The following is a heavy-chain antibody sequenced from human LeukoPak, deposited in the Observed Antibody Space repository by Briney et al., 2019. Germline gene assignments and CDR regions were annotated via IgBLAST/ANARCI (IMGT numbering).Heavy chain of an antibody. CDR1: GYTFTSYG. CDR2: VSAYNGNT. Sequence: ASVKVSCKASGYTFTSYGISWVRQAPGQGLEWMGWVSAYNGNTNYAQKLQGRVTMTTDTSTSTAYMELRSLRSDDTAVYYCARCPGYCSSTSCSRWYYGMDVWGQGTTVTVSS. J-gene: IGHJ6*02. D-gene: IGHD2-2*01. CDR3: ARCPGYCSSTSCSRWYYGMDV. V-gene: IGHV1-18*01.